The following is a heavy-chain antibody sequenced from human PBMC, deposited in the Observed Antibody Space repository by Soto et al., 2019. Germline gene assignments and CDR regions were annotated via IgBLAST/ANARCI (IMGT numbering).Heavy chain of an antibody. V-gene: IGHV3-23*01. CDR2: ISGSGGST. Sequence: GGSLRLSCAASGFTVSSYAMSWVRQAPGKGLEWVSAISGSGGSTYYADSVKGRFTISRDNSKNTLYLQMNSLRAEDTAVYYCAKAYSSSWTNYYYYMDVWGKGTTVTVSS. CDR3: AKAYSSSWTNYYYYMDV. J-gene: IGHJ6*03. CDR1: GFTVSSYA. D-gene: IGHD6-13*01.